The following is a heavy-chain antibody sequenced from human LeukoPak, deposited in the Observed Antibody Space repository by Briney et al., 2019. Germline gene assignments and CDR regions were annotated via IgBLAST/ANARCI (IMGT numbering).Heavy chain of an antibody. V-gene: IGHV3-11*01. Sequence: GGSLRLSCAASGFTFSDYYMSWIRQAPGKGLEWVSYISSSGSTIYYADSVKGRFTISRDNAKNSLYLQMNSLRAEDTAVYYCARDQNDSQDYGMDVWGQGTTVTVSS. CDR1: GFTFSDYY. J-gene: IGHJ6*02. CDR3: ARDQNDSQDYGMDV. D-gene: IGHD3-3*01. CDR2: ISSSGSTI.